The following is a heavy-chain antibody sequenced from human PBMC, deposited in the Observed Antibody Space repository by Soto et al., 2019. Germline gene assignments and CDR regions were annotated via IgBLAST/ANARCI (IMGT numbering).Heavy chain of an antibody. CDR2: IFYLGSS. V-gene: IGHV4-39*01. CDR1: GDSIISSDFY. J-gene: IGHJ5*02. Sequence: SETLSLTCTVSGDSIISSDFYWGWVRQPPGKGLEWIGSIFYLGSSYYNPSLKSRVTMSVDTSKNQFSLRLRSVTAADTALYFCARHSLALRKNNWFDPWGQGILVNVSS. D-gene: IGHD3-3*02. CDR3: ARHSLALRKNNWFDP.